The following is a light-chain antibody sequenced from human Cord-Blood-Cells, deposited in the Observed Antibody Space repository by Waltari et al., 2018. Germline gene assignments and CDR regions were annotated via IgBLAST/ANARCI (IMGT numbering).Light chain of an antibody. CDR3: SSYTSSSNWV. CDR1: SSDVGGYNN. V-gene: IGLV2-14*01. Sequence: QSALTQPAPVSGSPGQSITISCTGTSSDVGGYNNVSWYQQHPGKAPKLMIYDVSNRPSGVSNRFSGSKSGNTASLTISGLQAEDEADYYCSSYTSSSNWVFGGGTKLTVL. CDR2: DVS. J-gene: IGLJ3*02.